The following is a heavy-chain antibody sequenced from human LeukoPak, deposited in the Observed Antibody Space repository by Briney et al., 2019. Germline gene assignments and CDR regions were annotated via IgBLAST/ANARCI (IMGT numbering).Heavy chain of an antibody. V-gene: IGHV3-48*03. D-gene: IGHD3-22*01. J-gene: IGHJ4*02. CDR2: ISSSGSTI. CDR3: ARNLYYDNNGYYYHFDY. Sequence: GGSLRLSCAASGFTFSSYEMNWVRQAPGKGLEWVSYISSSGSTIYYADSVKGRFTISRDNAKNSLYLQINSLRAEDTALYYCARNLYYDNNGYYYHFDYWGQGTLVTVSS. CDR1: GFTFSSYE.